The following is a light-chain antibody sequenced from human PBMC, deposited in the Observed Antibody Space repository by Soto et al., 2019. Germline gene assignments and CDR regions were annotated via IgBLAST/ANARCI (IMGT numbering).Light chain of an antibody. V-gene: IGKV3-20*01. J-gene: IGKJ2*01. CDR3: QQYGSSPYT. Sequence: EIVLTQSPDTLSLSPGESATLSCRASQNVISNYLAWYQHKPGQAPRLLIYVASRRATGIPDRFSGSGSGTDFTLTISRLEPEDFAVYYCQQYGSSPYTFGQGTKLEIK. CDR2: VAS. CDR1: QNVISNY.